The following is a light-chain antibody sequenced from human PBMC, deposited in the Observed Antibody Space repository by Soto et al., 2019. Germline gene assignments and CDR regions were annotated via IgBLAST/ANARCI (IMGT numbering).Light chain of an antibody. V-gene: IGLV2-8*01. J-gene: IGLJ2*01. Sequence: QAVVTQPPSASGSPGQSVTISCTGTSSDVGGYNYVSWYQQHPGKAPKLMIYEVTKRPSGVPDRFSGSKSGNTASLTVSGLQAGDEADYYCSSYAGSNNLVFGGGTKLTVL. CDR2: EVT. CDR1: SSDVGGYNY. CDR3: SSYAGSNNLV.